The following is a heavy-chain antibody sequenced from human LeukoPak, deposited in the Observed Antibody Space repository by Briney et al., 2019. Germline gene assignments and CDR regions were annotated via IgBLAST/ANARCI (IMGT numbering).Heavy chain of an antibody. V-gene: IGHV3-30*18. J-gene: IGHJ4*02. CDR2: ISYDGSNK. Sequence: PGRSLRLSCAVSGFTFSSYGMHWVRQAPGKGLEWVGFISYDGSNKYYADSVKGRFTISRDNSKNTLYLQMNSLRAEDTAVYYCAKDRPLNWNYDIQYYFDYWGQGTLVTVSS. CDR1: GFTFSSYG. D-gene: IGHD1-7*01. CDR3: AKDRPLNWNYDIQYYFDY.